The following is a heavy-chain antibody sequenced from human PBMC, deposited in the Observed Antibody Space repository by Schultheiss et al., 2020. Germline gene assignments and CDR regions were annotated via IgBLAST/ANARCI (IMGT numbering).Heavy chain of an antibody. V-gene: IGHV1-46*01. CDR2: INPSGGSP. Sequence: ASVKVSCKASGYTFTNYRIHWVRQAPGQGLEWMGIINPSGGSPTYAPQFQGRVTMTRDTSTTTVHMELTSLTSEDTAMYFCARESGSGTYYMPWGQGTLVTVSS. CDR1: GYTFTNYR. CDR3: ARESGSGTYYMP. D-gene: IGHD3-10*01. J-gene: IGHJ5*02.